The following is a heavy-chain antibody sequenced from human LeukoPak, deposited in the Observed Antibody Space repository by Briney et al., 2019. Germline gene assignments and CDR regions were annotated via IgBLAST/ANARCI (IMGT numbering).Heavy chain of an antibody. CDR3: ARGPFAAAAGSLGY. D-gene: IGHD6-13*01. CDR2: INSDESST. Sequence: GGSLRLSCAASGFTFSSYGMHWVRHAPGKGLVWVSRINSDESSTDYADSVKGRFTISRDNAKNTLYLQMNSLRAEDTAVYYCARGPFAAAAGSLGYWGQGTLVTVSS. CDR1: GFTFSSYG. V-gene: IGHV3-74*01. J-gene: IGHJ4*02.